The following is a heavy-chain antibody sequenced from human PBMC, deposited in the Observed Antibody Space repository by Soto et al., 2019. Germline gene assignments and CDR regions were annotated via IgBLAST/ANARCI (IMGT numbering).Heavy chain of an antibody. CDR3: AKLSYIVVVVAASDY. CDR1: EVRIGDYS. CDR2: ISSSSFTI. Sequence: RHSSGAVEVRIGDYSMNWISQATGRGLEWVSYISSSSFTIHYADSVEGRFAISRDNAKNSLYLQMNSLRAEDTAVYYCAKLSYIVVVVAASDYWGQGTLVTVSS. D-gene: IGHD2-15*01. J-gene: IGHJ4*02. V-gene: IGHV3-48*01.